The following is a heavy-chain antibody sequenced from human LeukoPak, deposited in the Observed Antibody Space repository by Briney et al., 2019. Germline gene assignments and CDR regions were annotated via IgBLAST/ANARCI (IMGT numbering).Heavy chain of an antibody. CDR1: GGSISSGGYY. CDR2: IYYSGST. Sequence: SETLSLTCTVSGGSISSGGYYWSWIRQHPGKGLEWIGYIYYSGSTYYNPSLKSRVTISVDTSKNQFSLKLSSVTAADTAVYYCARDTAMGAGYYGMDVWGQGTTVTVSS. J-gene: IGHJ6*02. D-gene: IGHD5-18*01. CDR3: ARDTAMGAGYYGMDV. V-gene: IGHV4-31*03.